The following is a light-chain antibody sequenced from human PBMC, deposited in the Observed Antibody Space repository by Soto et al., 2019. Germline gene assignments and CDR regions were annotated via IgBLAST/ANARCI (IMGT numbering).Light chain of an antibody. Sequence: QSALTQPPSASGSPGQSVTISCTGTSSDVCGYNYVSWYQQHPGKAPKLMIYEVSKRPSGVPDRFSGSKSGNTASLTVSGLQAEDEADYYCSSYAGSNNLGVFGTGTKVTVL. V-gene: IGLV2-8*01. CDR3: SSYAGSNNLGV. J-gene: IGLJ1*01. CDR2: EVS. CDR1: SSDVCGYNY.